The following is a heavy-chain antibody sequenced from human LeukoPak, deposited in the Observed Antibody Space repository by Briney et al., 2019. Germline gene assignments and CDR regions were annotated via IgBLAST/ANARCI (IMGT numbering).Heavy chain of an antibody. V-gene: IGHV4-59*01. Sequence: SETLSLTCTVSGGSISSYYWSWIRQPPGKGLEWIGYIYYSGSTNYNPSLKSRVTISVDTSKNQFSLKLSSVTAADTAVYYCARGQSEEIDDSSGYYPWGQGTLVTVSS. D-gene: IGHD3-22*01. J-gene: IGHJ5*02. CDR2: IYYSGST. CDR1: GGSISSYY. CDR3: ARGQSEEIDDSSGYYP.